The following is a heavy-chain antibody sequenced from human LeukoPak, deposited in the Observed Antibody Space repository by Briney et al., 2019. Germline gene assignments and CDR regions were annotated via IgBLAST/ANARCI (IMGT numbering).Heavy chain of an antibody. CDR1: GFTFSSYG. Sequence: PGGSLRLSCAASGFTFSSYGMHWVRQAPGKGLEWVAVIWYDGSNKYYADSVKGRFTISRDNSKNTLYLQMNSLRAEDTAVYYCAGAMSSGWYEYWGQETLVTVSS. CDR3: AGAMSSGWYEY. CDR2: IWYDGSNK. J-gene: IGHJ4*02. V-gene: IGHV3-33*01. D-gene: IGHD6-19*01.